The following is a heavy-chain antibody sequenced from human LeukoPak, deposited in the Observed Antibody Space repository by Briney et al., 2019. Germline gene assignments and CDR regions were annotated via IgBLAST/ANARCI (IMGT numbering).Heavy chain of an antibody. CDR3: ARNRITMVRGVMRSFDP. V-gene: IGHV1-2*02. CDR1: GYTFTGYY. Sequence: GASVKVSCKASGYTFTGYYMHWVRQAPGQGLEWMGWINPNSGGTNYAQKFQGRVTMTRDTSISTAYMELSRLRSDDTAVYYCARNRITMVRGVMRSFDPWGQGTLVTVSS. CDR2: INPNSGGT. J-gene: IGHJ5*02. D-gene: IGHD3-10*01.